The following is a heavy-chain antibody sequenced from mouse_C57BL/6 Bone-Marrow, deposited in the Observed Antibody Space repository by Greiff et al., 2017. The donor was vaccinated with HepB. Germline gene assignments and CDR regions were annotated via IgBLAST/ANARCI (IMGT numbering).Heavy chain of an antibody. V-gene: IGHV1-82*01. J-gene: IGHJ2*01. CDR3: ATLYYGSRDY. CDR2: IYPGDGDT. Sequence: QVQLQQSGPELVKPGASVKISCKASGYAFSSSWMNWVKQRPGKGLEWIGRIYPGDGDTNYNGKFKGKATLTADKSSSTAYMQLSSLTSEDSAVYFCATLYYGSRDYWGQGTTLTVSS. CDR1: GYAFSSSW. D-gene: IGHD1-1*01.